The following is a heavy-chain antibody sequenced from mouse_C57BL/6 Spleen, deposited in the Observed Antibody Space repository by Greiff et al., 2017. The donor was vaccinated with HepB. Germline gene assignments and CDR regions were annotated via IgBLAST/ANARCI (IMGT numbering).Heavy chain of an antibody. V-gene: IGHV1-55*01. J-gene: IGHJ2*01. Sequence: QVQLQQPGAELVKPGASVKMSCKASGYTFTSYWITWVKQRPGQGLEWIGDIYPGSGSTNYNEKFKSKATLTVDTSSSTAYMQLSSLTSEDSAVYYCARKGETAQPYYFDYWGQGTTLTVSS. CDR3: ARKGETAQPYYFDY. D-gene: IGHD3-2*02. CDR1: GYTFTSYW. CDR2: IYPGSGST.